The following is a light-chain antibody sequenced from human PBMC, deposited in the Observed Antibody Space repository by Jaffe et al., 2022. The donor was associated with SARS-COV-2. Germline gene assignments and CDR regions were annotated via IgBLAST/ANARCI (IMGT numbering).Light chain of an antibody. CDR3: CSYAGSSTWV. V-gene: IGLV2-23*01. CDR2: GGS. J-gene: IGLJ3*02. CDR1: SSDVGGYNL. Sequence: QSALTQPASVSGSPGQSITISCTGTSSDVGGYNLVSWYQQHPGKAPKLMIYGGSKRPSGVSNRFSGSKSDNTASLTISGLQAEDEAHYYCCSYAGSSTWVFGGGTKLTVL.